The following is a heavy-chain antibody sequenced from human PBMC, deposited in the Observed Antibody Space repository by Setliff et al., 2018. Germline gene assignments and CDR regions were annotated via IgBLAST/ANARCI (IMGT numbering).Heavy chain of an antibody. Sequence: APVKVSCKASGYTFTSYGISWVRQAPGQGLEWMGWISAYNGNTKYAQKFQGRVTLTTETSANTAYMELRSLRSDDTAVYYCARGEAGYYEAFDIWGQGTMVTVSS. D-gene: IGHD3-9*01. CDR3: ARGEAGYYEAFDI. V-gene: IGHV1-18*01. CDR1: GYTFTSYG. CDR2: ISAYNGNT. J-gene: IGHJ3*02.